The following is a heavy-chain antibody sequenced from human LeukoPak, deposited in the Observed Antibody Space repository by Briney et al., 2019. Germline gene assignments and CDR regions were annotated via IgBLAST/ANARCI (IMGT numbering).Heavy chain of an antibody. CDR3: GRVMGDYDSSGKDY. CDR1: GFTFSSYS. J-gene: IGHJ4*02. CDR2: ISTSSSYI. V-gene: IGHV3-21*01. D-gene: IGHD3-22*01. Sequence: GGSLRLSCAASGFTFSSYSMTWVRQAPGKGLEWVSSISTSSSYIYYADSVKGRFTISRDNAKNSLYLQMNSLRAEDTAVYYCGRVMGDYDSSGKDYWGQGTLVTVSS.